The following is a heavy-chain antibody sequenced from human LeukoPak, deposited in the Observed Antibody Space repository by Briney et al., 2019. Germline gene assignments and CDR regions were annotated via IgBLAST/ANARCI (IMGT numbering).Heavy chain of an antibody. J-gene: IGHJ4*02. Sequence: SETLSLTCTVSGGSISSSSYYWGWIRQPPGKGLEWIGSIYYSGSTYYNPSLKSRVTISVDTSKNQFSLKLSSVTAADTAVYYCARDRGYSYGNFDYWGQGTLVTVSS. D-gene: IGHD5-18*01. CDR2: IYYSGST. CDR1: GGSISSSSYY. V-gene: IGHV4-39*07. CDR3: ARDRGYSYGNFDY.